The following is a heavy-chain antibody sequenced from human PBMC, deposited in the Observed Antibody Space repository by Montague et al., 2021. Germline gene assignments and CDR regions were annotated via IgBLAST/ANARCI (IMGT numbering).Heavy chain of an antibody. CDR1: RSFINSDYY. CDR3: ARERDRYYYMGI. V-gene: IGHV4-38-2*02. CDR2: VSHGGRT. J-gene: IGHJ6*03. Sequence: SETLSLTCTVSRSFINSDYYWGWIRQPPGKGLEWMGSVSHGGRTYYNPSLKSRVTISVDTSNNHFSLKLSSVTAADTAMYYCARERDRYYYMGIWGKGTTIAGSS.